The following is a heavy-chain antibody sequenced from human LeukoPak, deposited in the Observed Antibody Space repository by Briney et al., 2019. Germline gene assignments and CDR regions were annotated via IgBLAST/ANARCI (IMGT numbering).Heavy chain of an antibody. CDR1: GHTFTGYY. D-gene: IGHD2-15*01. CDR3: ARATSTAATDGRDSY. Sequence: ASVTVSCKASGHTFTGYYMHWVRQAPGQGLEWTGWINPNSGGTNYAQKFQGRVTMTRDTSISTAYMELSRLRSDDTAVYYCARATSTAATDGRDSYWGQGTLVTVSS. CDR2: INPNSGGT. J-gene: IGHJ4*02. V-gene: IGHV1-2*02.